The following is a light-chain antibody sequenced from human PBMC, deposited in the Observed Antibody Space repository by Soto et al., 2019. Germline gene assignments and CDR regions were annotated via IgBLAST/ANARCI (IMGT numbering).Light chain of an antibody. V-gene: IGLV2-14*01. CDR3: IAVTSSTTYV. Sequence: QSVLTQSASVSGSPGESITISCTGTSSEVGNYNYVSWYQQHPGEVPKLIIFNVNNRPSGVSNRFSGSKSGNTASLTISGLQAEDEADYYCIAVTSSTTYVFGNGTKVTVL. J-gene: IGLJ1*01. CDR2: NVN. CDR1: SSEVGNYNY.